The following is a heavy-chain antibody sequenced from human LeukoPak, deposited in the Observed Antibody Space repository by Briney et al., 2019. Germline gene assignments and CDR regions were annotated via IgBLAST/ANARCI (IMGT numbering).Heavy chain of an antibody. J-gene: IGHJ4*02. CDR2: ISDSGGST. CDR1: GFTFTSYA. D-gene: IGHD2-2*01. CDR3: VRPVGYCSGTRCAGFDY. V-gene: IGHV3-23*01. Sequence: GGSLRLSCAASGFTFTSYAMNWVRQAPGKGLDWVSVISDSGGSTHYADSVKGRFTISRDNSKNTLYLQMSSLRTDDTAVYYCVRPVGYCSGTRCAGFDYWGLGTLVTVSS.